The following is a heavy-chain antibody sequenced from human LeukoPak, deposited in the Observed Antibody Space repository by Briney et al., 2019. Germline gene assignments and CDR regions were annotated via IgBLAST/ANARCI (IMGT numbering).Heavy chain of an antibody. D-gene: IGHD5/OR15-5a*01. J-gene: IGHJ6*04. CDR3: ARGRNLVSVFSFDV. V-gene: IGHV4-34*01. CDR2: ISHEGDS. CDR1: GVSLIGYY. Sequence: SQTLSLTRAVYGVSLIGYYWSWIRQSPEKGLEWIGEISHEGDSIYNPSLKSRLTLSVDMSKNQFSLNLRSVTAADTAVYYCARGRNLVSVFSFDVSGDRATVIVSS.